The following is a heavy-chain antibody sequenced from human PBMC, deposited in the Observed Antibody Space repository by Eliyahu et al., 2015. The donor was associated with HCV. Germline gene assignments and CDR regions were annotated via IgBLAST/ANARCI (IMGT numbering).Heavy chain of an antibody. J-gene: IGHJ3*01. CDR3: AREVDIAGATDAFDV. CDR1: GGSISXXEY. D-gene: IGHD1-20*01. Sequence: QVQLQESGPGLVKPLQTLSLTCFVSGGSISXXEYWSWIRQPPGKGLEWIGYIYRSGEAYYSPSLXSRASISVDTSKNHFSLILTSVTVADTAVYYCAREVDIAGATDAFDVWGQGTMVAVSS. CDR2: IYRSGEA. V-gene: IGHV4-30-4*01.